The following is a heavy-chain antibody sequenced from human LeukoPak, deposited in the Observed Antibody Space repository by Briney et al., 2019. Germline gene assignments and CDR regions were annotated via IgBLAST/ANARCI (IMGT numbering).Heavy chain of an antibody. V-gene: IGHV3-23*01. J-gene: IGHJ6*03. CDR3: AKTSLSDASGHYYYMDV. Sequence: PGGSLRLSCAASGFTFSNYAMSWVRQAPGKGLEWVSAINDSGGSTYYADSVKGRFTISRDNSQNTVSLQVNNLRTEDTALYFCAKTSLSDASGHYYYMDVWGKGTTVTVSS. CDR1: GFTFSNYA. D-gene: IGHD3-3*01. CDR2: INDSGGST.